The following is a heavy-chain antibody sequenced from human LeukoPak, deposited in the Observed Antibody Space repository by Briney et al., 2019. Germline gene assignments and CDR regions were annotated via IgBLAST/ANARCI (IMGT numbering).Heavy chain of an antibody. Sequence: GGSLRLSCAASGFTLSSYAMSWVRQAPGKGLEWISGISGSGGSTNYADSVKGRFTISRDNSKSTLYLQMNSLRAEDTAVYYCAKAYYEKSGYFNYFDYWGQGTLVTVSS. CDR1: GFTLSSYA. D-gene: IGHD3-22*01. CDR2: ISGSGGST. CDR3: AKAYYEKSGYFNYFDY. V-gene: IGHV3-23*01. J-gene: IGHJ4*02.